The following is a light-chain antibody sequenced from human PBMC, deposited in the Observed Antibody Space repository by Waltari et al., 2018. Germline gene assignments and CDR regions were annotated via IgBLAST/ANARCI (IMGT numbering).Light chain of an antibody. CDR1: QSISNY. CDR3: QQSYSTPRT. CDR2: AAS. J-gene: IGKJ2*01. V-gene: IGKV1-39*01. Sequence: DTEMTMSPSPLSACVGDIVTITCRASQSISNYLNWYQQKPGIAPKLLIYAASSLQSGVPSRFSGSGSGTDFTLTISSLQPEDFATYYCQQSYSTPRTFGQGTKLEIK.